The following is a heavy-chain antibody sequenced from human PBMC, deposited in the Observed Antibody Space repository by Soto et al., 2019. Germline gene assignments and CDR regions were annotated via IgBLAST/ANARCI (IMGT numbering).Heavy chain of an antibody. D-gene: IGHD3-10*01. J-gene: IGHJ6*03. CDR3: ARIGGFGLNHYYYYMEV. V-gene: IGHV3-23*01. CDR2: ISGSGGST. CDR1: GFTFSSYA. Sequence: GGSLRLSCAASGFTFSSYAMSWVRQAPGKGLEWVSAISGSGGSTYYADSVKGRFTISRDNSKNTLYLQMNSLRAEDTAVYYCARIGGFGLNHYYYYMEVSGKATTVTDSS.